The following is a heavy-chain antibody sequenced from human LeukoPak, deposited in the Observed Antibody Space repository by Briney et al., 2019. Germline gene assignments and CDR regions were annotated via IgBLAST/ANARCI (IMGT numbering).Heavy chain of an antibody. V-gene: IGHV4-39*07. Sequence: SETLSLTCNVSGGSISSSSYYWGWIRQPPGKGLEWIGSINYSGSTYYNPSLKSRVTISVDTSKNQFSLKLSSVTAADTAVYYCASMDTATGRPFDYWGQGTLVTVSS. CDR3: ASMDTATGRPFDY. CDR2: INYSGST. D-gene: IGHD5-18*01. J-gene: IGHJ4*02. CDR1: GGSISSSSYY.